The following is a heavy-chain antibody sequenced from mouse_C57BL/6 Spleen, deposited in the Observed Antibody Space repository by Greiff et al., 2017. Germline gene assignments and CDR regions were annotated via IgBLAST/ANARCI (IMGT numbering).Heavy chain of an antibody. Sequence: VHVKQSGAELVRPGASVKLSCTASGFNIKDDYMHWVKQRPEQGLEWIGWIDPENGDTEYASKFQGKATITADTSSNTAYLQLSSLTSEDTAVYYCTVYYSNSAWFAYWGQGTLVTVSA. V-gene: IGHV14-4*01. CDR1: GFNIKDDY. J-gene: IGHJ3*01. CDR2: IDPENGDT. CDR3: TVYYSNSAWFAY. D-gene: IGHD2-5*01.